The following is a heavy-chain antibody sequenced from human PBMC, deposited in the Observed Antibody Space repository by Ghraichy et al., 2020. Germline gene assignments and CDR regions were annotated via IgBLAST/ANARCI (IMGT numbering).Heavy chain of an antibody. Sequence: GGSLRLSCAASGFTFSSYGMHWVRQAPGKGLEWVAVIWYDGSNKYYADSVKGRFTISRDNSKNTLYLQMNSLRAEDTAVYYCAREGGSRFGELWPNYYGMDVWGQGTTVTVSS. J-gene: IGHJ6*02. CDR2: IWYDGSNK. CDR3: AREGGSRFGELWPNYYGMDV. CDR1: GFTFSSYG. V-gene: IGHV3-33*01. D-gene: IGHD3-10*01.